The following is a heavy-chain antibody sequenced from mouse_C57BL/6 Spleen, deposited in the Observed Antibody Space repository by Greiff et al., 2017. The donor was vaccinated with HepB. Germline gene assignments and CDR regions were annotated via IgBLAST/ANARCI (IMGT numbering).Heavy chain of an antibody. J-gene: IGHJ2*01. V-gene: IGHV5-16*01. CDR2: INYDGSST. D-gene: IGHD1-1*01. Sequence: EVQRVESEGGLVQPGSSMKLSCTASGFTFSDYYMAWVRQVPEKGLEWVANINYDGSSTYYLDSLKSRFIISRDNAKNILYLQMSSLKSGDTATYYCARVLITTVVAPDYWGQGTTLTVSS. CDR1: GFTFSDYY. CDR3: ARVLITTVVAPDY.